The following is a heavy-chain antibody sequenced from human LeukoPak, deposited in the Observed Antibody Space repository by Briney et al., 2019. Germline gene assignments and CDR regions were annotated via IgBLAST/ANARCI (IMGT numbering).Heavy chain of an antibody. Sequence: SETLSLTCTVSGGSIRSSYYYWGWIRQPPGKGLEWIGSIYDSGGTYYNPSLKSRVTISVDTSKNQFSLKLNSVTAADTAVYYCARDRWKSSSWDYYGMDVWGQGTTVTVSS. V-gene: IGHV4-39*02. J-gene: IGHJ6*02. CDR2: IYDSGGT. D-gene: IGHD6-13*01. CDR1: GGSIRSSYYY. CDR3: ARDRWKSSSWDYYGMDV.